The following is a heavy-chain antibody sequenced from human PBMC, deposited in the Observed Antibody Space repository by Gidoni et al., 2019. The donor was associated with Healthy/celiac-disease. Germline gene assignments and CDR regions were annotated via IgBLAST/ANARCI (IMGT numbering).Heavy chain of an antibody. CDR1: GCSISSSSYY. CDR2: IYYSGST. Sequence: QLQLQESGPGLVKPSETLSLTCTVSGCSISSSSYYWGWIRQPPGKGLEWIGSIYYSGSTYYNPSLKSRVTISVDTSKNQFSLKLSSVTAADTAVYYCAREEMATIAPWGQGTLVTVSS. D-gene: IGHD5-12*01. J-gene: IGHJ5*02. V-gene: IGHV4-39*07. CDR3: AREEMATIAP.